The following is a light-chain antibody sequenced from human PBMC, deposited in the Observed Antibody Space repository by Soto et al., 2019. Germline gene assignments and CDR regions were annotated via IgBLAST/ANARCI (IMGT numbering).Light chain of an antibody. V-gene: IGLV2-14*01. J-gene: IGLJ1*01. Sequence: QSALTQPASVSGSPGQSITISCPGTSSDVGGYNYVSWYQQHPGKAPKLMIYVVRNRPPGGANRFSASKSGNTASLTISGVQSDDKADYYCSSYTSSSVFYGFGTGTKFTVL. CDR2: VVR. CDR1: SSDVGGYNY. CDR3: SSYTSSSVFYG.